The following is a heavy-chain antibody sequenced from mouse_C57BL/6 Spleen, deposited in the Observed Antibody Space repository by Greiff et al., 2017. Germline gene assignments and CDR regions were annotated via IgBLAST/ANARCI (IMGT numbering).Heavy chain of an antibody. D-gene: IGHD1-1*01. Sequence: VQLQQSVAELVRPGASVKLSCTASGFNIKNTYMHWVKQRPEQGLEWIGRIDPANGNTKYAPKFQGKATITADTSSNTAYLQLSSLTSEDTAIYYCASWDYYGSSYEDFAYWGQGTLVTVSA. CDR2: IDPANGNT. J-gene: IGHJ3*01. CDR1: GFNIKNTY. V-gene: IGHV14-3*01. CDR3: ASWDYYGSSYEDFAY.